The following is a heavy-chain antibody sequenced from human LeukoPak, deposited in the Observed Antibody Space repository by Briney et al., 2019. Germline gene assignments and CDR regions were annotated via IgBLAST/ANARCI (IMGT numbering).Heavy chain of an antibody. CDR3: ARDYYDSSGYYHEDY. CDR1: GFTFSRYS. Sequence: GGSLRLSCTASGFTFSRYSMNWVRQAPGKGLEWLSFIGNSGRTTYYADSVKGRFTISRDNAKNSVYLQMNSLRAEDTAVYYCARDYYDSSGYYHEDYWGQGTLVTVSS. D-gene: IGHD3-22*01. J-gene: IGHJ4*02. V-gene: IGHV3-48*04. CDR2: IGNSGRTT.